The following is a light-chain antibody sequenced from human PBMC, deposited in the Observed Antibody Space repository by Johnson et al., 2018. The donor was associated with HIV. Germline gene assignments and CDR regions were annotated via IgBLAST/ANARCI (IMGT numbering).Light chain of an antibody. CDR3: GTWDTSLSAYV. Sequence: QSVLTQPPSVYAAPGQKVTISCSGSSSNIGNNYVSWYQQLPGTAPKLLIYDNNKRPSGIPDRFSGSKSGTSATLGITGLQTGDEADYYCGTWDTSLSAYVFGTGTTVTVL. J-gene: IGLJ1*01. CDR2: DNN. CDR1: SSNIGNNY. V-gene: IGLV1-51*01.